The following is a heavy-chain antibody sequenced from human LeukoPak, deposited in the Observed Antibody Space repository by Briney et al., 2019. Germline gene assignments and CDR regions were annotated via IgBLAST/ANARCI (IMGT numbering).Heavy chain of an antibody. CDR3: ARVGRYGSGSYYPPRDY. Sequence: SVKVSCKASGGTFSSYAISWVRQAPGQGLEWMGGIIPIFGTANYAQKFQGRVTITADESTSTAYMELSSLRSEDTAVYYCARVGRYGSGSYYPPRDYWGQGTLVTVSS. D-gene: IGHD3-10*01. CDR2: IIPIFGTA. CDR1: GGTFSSYA. J-gene: IGHJ4*02. V-gene: IGHV1-69*13.